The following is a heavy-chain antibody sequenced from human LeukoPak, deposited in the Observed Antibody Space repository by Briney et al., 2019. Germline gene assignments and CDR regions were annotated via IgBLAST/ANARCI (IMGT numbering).Heavy chain of an antibody. D-gene: IGHD3-10*01. Sequence: GASVKVSCKASGYTFTSYGISWVRQAPGQGLEWMGWISAYNGNTNYAQKLQGRVTMTTDTSTSTAYMELRSLRSDDTAVYYCASLPGGPKSSHYYGMDVWGQGTTVTVSS. CDR2: ISAYNGNT. CDR3: ASLPGGPKSSHYYGMDV. CDR1: GYTFTSYG. J-gene: IGHJ6*02. V-gene: IGHV1-18*01.